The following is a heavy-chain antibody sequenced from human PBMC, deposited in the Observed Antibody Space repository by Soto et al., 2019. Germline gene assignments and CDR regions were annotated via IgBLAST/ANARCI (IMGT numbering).Heavy chain of an antibody. CDR2: TYYRSKWYN. V-gene: IGHV6-1*01. Sequence: KQSQTLSLTCAISGESVSSNSAAWNWIRQSPSRGLEWLGRTYYRSKWYNDYAVSVKSRITINPDTSKNQFSLQLNSVTPEETAVYYCARDLEGPDYGDYYYYYMDVWGKGTTVTVSS. D-gene: IGHD3-16*01. J-gene: IGHJ6*03. CDR3: ARDLEGPDYGDYYYYYMDV. CDR1: GESVSSNSAA.